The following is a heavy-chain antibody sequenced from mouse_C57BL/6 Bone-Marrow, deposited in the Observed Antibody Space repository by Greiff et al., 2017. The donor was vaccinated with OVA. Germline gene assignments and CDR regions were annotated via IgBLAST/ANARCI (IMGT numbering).Heavy chain of an antibody. CDR2: IYPRDGST. CDR3: TRLDDYLFDY. CDR1: GYTFTSYD. D-gene: IGHD2-4*01. Sequence: VKLQQSGPELVKPGASVKLSCKASGYTFTSYDINWVKQRPGQGLEWIGWIYPRDGSTKYNEKFKGQATLTVDTSSSTAYMELNSLTSEDSAVYFCTRLDDYLFDYWGQGTTLTVSS. J-gene: IGHJ2*01. V-gene: IGHV1-85*01.